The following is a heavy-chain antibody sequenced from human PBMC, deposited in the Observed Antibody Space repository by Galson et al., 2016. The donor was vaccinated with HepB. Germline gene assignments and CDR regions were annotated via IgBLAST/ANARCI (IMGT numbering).Heavy chain of an antibody. CDR1: GFTFSSYG. CDR2: ISYDGSHD. Sequence: SLRLSCAASGFTFSSYGMHWVRQAPGKGLEWVALISYDGSHDYYAASVKGRFTISRDNSKNTLYLQMRSLRAEDTAVDFCARGPYSSSVGAKFDHWGQGTLVIVSS. J-gene: IGHJ4*02. D-gene: IGHD6-6*01. V-gene: IGHV3-30*03. CDR3: ARGPYSSSVGAKFDH.